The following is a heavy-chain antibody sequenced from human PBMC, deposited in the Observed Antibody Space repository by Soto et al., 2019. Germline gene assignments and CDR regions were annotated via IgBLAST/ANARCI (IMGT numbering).Heavy chain of an antibody. CDR2: ITGSGTTT. Sequence: EVQLLESGGGLVQSGGSLRLSCAASGFAFSNYAISWVRQAPGKGLEWVSTITGSGTTTYYTDSVKGRFTISRDNSKNTQYRQIISLRDADAAIYYCGKAERFSVFDQWGQGTLVTVSS. J-gene: IGHJ4*02. CDR3: GKAERFSVFDQ. D-gene: IGHD1-26*01. CDR1: GFAFSNYA. V-gene: IGHV3-23*01.